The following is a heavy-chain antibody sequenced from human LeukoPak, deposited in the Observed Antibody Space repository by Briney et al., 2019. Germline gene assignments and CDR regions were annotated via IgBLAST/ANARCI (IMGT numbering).Heavy chain of an antibody. CDR3: AVFSAAGPGP. J-gene: IGHJ5*02. D-gene: IGHD6-13*01. CDR2: INHSGST. V-gene: IGHV4-34*01. CDR1: GGSFSGYY. Sequence: NPSETLSLTCAVYGGSFSGYYWSWIRQPPGKGQEWIGEINHSGSTNYNPSLKSRVTISVDTSKNQFSLKLSSVTAADTAVYYCAVFSAAGPGPWGQGTLVTVSS.